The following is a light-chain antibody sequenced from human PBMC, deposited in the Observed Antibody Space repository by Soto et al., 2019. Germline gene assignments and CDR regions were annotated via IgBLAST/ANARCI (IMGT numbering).Light chain of an antibody. CDR1: QSVSSY. Sequence: EIVLTQSPATLSLSAGERATLSCRASQSVSSYLAWYQQKPGQAPRLLIYEASNRDTGIPARFSGSGSGTDFTLTISSLEPEDFAVYYCQQRSNWPWTFGQGTKVEIK. J-gene: IGKJ1*01. CDR2: EAS. V-gene: IGKV3-11*01. CDR3: QQRSNWPWT.